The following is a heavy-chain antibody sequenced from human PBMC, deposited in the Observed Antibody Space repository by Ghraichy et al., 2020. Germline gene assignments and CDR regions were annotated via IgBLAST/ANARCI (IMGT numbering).Heavy chain of an antibody. CDR1: GFTLSNYW. D-gene: IGHD2-15*01. CDR3: AREYCSGGRCFFGTGGSHFDC. CDR2: IKSDGSST. J-gene: IGHJ4*01. Sequence: GESLNISCAASGFTLSNYWMHWVRQAPGKGLVWVSRIKSDGSSTIYADSVKGRFTISRDNAKNTLYLHMNSLRAEDTADYYCAREYCSGGRCFFGTGGSHFDCWGHGTPVTVSS. V-gene: IGHV3-74*01.